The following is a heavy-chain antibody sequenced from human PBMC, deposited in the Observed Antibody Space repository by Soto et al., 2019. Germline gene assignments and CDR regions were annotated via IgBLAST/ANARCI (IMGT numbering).Heavy chain of an antibody. CDR3: TRLSIVGATSR. J-gene: IGHJ4*02. V-gene: IGHV3-73*01. CDR2: IRSKANSYAT. D-gene: IGHD1-26*01. Sequence: GSLRLSCAASGFTFSGSAMHWVRQASGKGLEWVGRIRSKANSYATAYAASVKGRFTISRDDSKNTAYLQMNSLKTEDTAVYYCTRLSIVGATSRWGQGTLVTVSS. CDR1: GFTFSGSA.